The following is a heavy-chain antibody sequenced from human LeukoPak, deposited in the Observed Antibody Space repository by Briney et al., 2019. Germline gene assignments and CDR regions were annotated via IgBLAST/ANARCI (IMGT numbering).Heavy chain of an antibody. V-gene: IGHV3-30-3*01. Sequence: GGSLRLSCAASGFTFSSYAMHWVRQAPGKGLEWVAVISYDGSNKYYADSVKGQFTISRDNSKNTLYLQMNSLRAEDTAVYYCARDVYDFWSGYYEAQLDYWGQGTLVTVSS. D-gene: IGHD3-3*01. J-gene: IGHJ4*02. CDR3: ARDVYDFWSGYYEAQLDY. CDR1: GFTFSSYA. CDR2: ISYDGSNK.